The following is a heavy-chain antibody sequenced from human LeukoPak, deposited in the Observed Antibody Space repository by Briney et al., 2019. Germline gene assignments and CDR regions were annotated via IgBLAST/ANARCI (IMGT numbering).Heavy chain of an antibody. J-gene: IGHJ4*02. CDR1: GGSISSHH. Sequence: SETLSLACTVSGGSISSHHWSWIRQPAGKGLEWIGRIYTSGRTKYNPSLKSRVTMSVDTSQYQFSLKFSSVTAADTAVYYCARDGNSGYTFDYWGQGTLVTVSS. D-gene: IGHD5-12*01. V-gene: IGHV4-4*07. CDR2: IYTSGRT. CDR3: ARDGNSGYTFDY.